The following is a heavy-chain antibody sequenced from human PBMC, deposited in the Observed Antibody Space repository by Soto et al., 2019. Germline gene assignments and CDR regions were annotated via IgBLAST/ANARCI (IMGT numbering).Heavy chain of an antibody. CDR2: ISSTSATI. CDR1: GFTFNSYS. J-gene: IGHJ5*02. CDR3: ARVRILEEVWFDA. D-gene: IGHD2-15*01. Sequence: PGGSLRLSCAASGFTFNSYSMNWVRQAPGKGLEWISYISSTSATIYYADSVQGRFTVSRDNARNSLFLQMNGLREDDTAVYYCARVRILEEVWFDAWGQGVLVTVSS. V-gene: IGHV3-48*02.